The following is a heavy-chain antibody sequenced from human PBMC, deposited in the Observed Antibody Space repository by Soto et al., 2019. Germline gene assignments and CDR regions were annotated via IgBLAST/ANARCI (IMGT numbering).Heavy chain of an antibody. CDR2: IYYSGST. CDR3: ARDTREIYFDY. V-gene: IGHV4-59*01. J-gene: IGHJ4*02. Sequence: SETLSLTCTVSVGSISSYYWSWIRQPPGKGLEWIGYIYYSGSTNYNPSLKSRVTISVDTSKNQFSLKLSSVTAADTAVYYCARDTREIYFDYWGQGTLVTVSS. CDR1: VGSISSYY.